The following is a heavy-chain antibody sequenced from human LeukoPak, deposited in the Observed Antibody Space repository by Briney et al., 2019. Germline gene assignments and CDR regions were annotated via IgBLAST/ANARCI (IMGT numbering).Heavy chain of an antibody. CDR2: ISSSSSYI. CDR1: GFTFRSYS. D-gene: IGHD6-13*01. Sequence: GGSLVLSCAASGFTFRSYSMNWVRPAPGKGLEWVSSISSSSSYIYYADSVKGRFTISRDNAKNSLYLQMNSLRAEDTAVYYCATSIAAAGLLDRWGQGTLVTVSS. J-gene: IGHJ5*02. CDR3: ATSIAAAGLLDR. V-gene: IGHV3-21*01.